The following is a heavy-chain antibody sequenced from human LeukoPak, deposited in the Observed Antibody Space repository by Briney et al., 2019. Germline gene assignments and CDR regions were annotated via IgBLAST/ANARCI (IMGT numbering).Heavy chain of an antibody. CDR3: ARDGSPIQLWSHYYGMDV. V-gene: IGHV1-18*01. Sequence: GASVKVPCKASGYTFTSYGISWVRQAPGQGLEWMGWISAYNGNTNYAQKLQGRVTMTTDTSTSTAYMELRSLRSDDTAVYYCARDGSPIQLWSHYYGMDVWGQGTTVTVSS. CDR1: GYTFTSYG. D-gene: IGHD5-18*01. J-gene: IGHJ6*02. CDR2: ISAYNGNT.